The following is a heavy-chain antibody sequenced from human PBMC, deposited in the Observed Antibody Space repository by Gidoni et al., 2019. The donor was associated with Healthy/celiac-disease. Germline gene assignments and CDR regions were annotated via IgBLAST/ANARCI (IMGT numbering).Heavy chain of an antibody. CDR3: ARQGGSGKEPNNWFDP. CDR1: GGSISSSSYY. J-gene: IGHJ5*02. Sequence: QLQLQESGPGLVKPSETLSLTCTVSGGSISSSSYYWGWSRQPPGKGLEWIGSIYYSGSTYYNPSLKSRVTISVDTSKNQFSLKLSSVTAADTAVYYCARQGGSGKEPNNWFDPWGQGTLVTVSS. D-gene: IGHD2-15*01. V-gene: IGHV4-39*01. CDR2: IYYSGST.